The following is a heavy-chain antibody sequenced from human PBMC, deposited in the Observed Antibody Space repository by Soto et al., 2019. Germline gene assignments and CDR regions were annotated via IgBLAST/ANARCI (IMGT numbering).Heavy chain of an antibody. V-gene: IGHV3-23*01. CDR2: ISGSGGST. CDR3: AKGEALERTMDV. CDR1: GFTFSSYA. D-gene: IGHD1-1*01. Sequence: LRLSCAASGFTFSSYAMSWVRQAPGKGLEWVSAISGSGGSTYYADSVKGRFTISRDNSKNTLYLQMNSLRAEDTAVYYCAKGEALERTMDVWGKGTTVTVSS. J-gene: IGHJ6*03.